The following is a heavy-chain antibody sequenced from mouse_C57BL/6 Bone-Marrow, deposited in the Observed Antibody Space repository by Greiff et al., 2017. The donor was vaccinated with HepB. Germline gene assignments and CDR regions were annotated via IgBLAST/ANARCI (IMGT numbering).Heavy chain of an antibody. D-gene: IGHD1-1*01. J-gene: IGHJ3*01. CDR1: GYTFTSYG. CDR2: IYPRSGNT. V-gene: IGHV1-81*01. CDR3: ARVTTVVAPFAY. Sequence: QVQLQQSGAELARPGASVKLSCKASGYTFTSYGISWVKQRTGQGLEWIGEIYPRSGNTYYNEKFKGKATLTADKSSSTAYMELRILTSEDSAVYFCARVTTVVAPFAYWGQGTLVTVSA.